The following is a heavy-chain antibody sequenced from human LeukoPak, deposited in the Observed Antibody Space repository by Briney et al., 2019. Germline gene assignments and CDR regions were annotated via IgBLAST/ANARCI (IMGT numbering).Heavy chain of an antibody. Sequence: PGGSLRLSCVASGFSFNNYAMNWVRQAPGKGLEWVSLIIGSSGSKFYADSVKGRFTISRDKSKNTLYLQMNSLRAEDTAVYYCAKGAYDYIEIAYFDYWGQGSLVTVSS. D-gene: IGHD5-12*01. J-gene: IGHJ4*02. CDR1: GFSFNNYA. CDR3: AKGAYDYIEIAYFDY. V-gene: IGHV3-23*01. CDR2: IIGSSGSK.